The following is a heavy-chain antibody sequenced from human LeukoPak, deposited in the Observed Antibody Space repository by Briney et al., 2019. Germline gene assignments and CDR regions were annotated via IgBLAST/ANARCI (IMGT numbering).Heavy chain of an antibody. J-gene: IGHJ5*02. D-gene: IGHD2-2*01. CDR2: IYPGDSDT. CDR1: GYSFTSYW. Sequence: GESLKISCKGSGYSFTSYWIGWVRQMPGKGLEWMGIIYPGDSDTRYSPSFQGQVTISADKSISTAYLQWSSLKASDTAMYYCARQAVPAAIVNWFDPWGQGTLVTVSS. V-gene: IGHV5-51*01. CDR3: ARQAVPAAIVNWFDP.